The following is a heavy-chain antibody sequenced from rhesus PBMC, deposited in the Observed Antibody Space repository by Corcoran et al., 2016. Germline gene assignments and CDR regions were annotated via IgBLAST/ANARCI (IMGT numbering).Heavy chain of an antibody. CDR3: ARVGSSWSEWDTVGTEWYFDL. J-gene: IGHJ2*01. CDR2: IYGSGGSN. CDR1: GYSISSGYY. V-gene: IGHV4S14*01. D-gene: IGHD5-42*01. Sequence: QVQLQESGPGLVKPSETLSLTCAVSGYSISSGYYWGWIRQPPGKGLEWIGRIYGSGGSNYLNPSPKSRVTLSVTTAKTQFSLKLSSVTAADTAVYYCARVGSSWSEWDTVGTEWYFDLWGPGTPITISS.